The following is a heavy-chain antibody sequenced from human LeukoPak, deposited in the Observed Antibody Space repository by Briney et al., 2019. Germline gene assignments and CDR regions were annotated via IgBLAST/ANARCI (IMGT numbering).Heavy chain of an antibody. CDR3: ARDYGASQPGDY. Sequence: PGGSLRLSCAASGFTFSSYGMHWVRQAPGKGLEWVAFIRYDGSNKYYADSVKGRFTISRDNSKNTLYLQMNILRAEDTAVDYFARDYGASQPGDYWGKGTLVTVSS. V-gene: IGHV3-30*02. CDR1: GFTFSSYG. J-gene: IGHJ4*02. CDR2: IRYDGSNK. D-gene: IGHD4-17*01.